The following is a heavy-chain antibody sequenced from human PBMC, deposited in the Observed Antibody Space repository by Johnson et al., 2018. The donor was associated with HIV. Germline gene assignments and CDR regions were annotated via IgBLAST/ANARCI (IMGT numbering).Heavy chain of an antibody. CDR1: GFTFSSYD. CDR2: IGTAGDT. J-gene: IGHJ3*02. V-gene: IGHV3-13*01. CDR3: AKGDTSGYYVAFDI. Sequence: MLLVESGGGLVQPGGSLRLSCAASGFTFSSYDMHWVRQATGKGLEWVSAIGTAGDTYYPGSVKGRFTISRDNSKNTLYLQVISLRAEDTAVYYCAKGDTSGYYVAFDIWGQGTMVTVSS. D-gene: IGHD3-22*01.